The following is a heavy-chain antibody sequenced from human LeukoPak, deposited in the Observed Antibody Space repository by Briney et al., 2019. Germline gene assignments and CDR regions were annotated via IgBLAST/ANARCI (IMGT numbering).Heavy chain of an antibody. Sequence: ASVKVSCKASGYSFSSYGISWVRQAPGQGLEWMGWISAYDGSTNYAQKLQGRVTMTTDKSTGTAYMELRSLRSDDTAVYYCARDPVHYYDTSGYWSYWGQGTLVTVSS. CDR3: ARDPVHYYDTSGYWSY. V-gene: IGHV1-18*01. D-gene: IGHD3-22*01. CDR1: GYSFSSYG. CDR2: ISAYDGST. J-gene: IGHJ4*02.